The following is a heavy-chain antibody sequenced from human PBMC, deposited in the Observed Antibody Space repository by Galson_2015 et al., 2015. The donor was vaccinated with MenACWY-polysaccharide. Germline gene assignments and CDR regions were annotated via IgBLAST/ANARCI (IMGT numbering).Heavy chain of an antibody. J-gene: IGHJ4*02. V-gene: IGHV3-7*03. CDR1: GFTFSNYW. CDR3: ASQTWTGYFDY. D-gene: IGHD3-10*01. Sequence: SLRLSCAASGFTFSNYWMSWVRQAPGKGLEWVANIKQDGSEKYYVDSVKCRFTISRDNAKTSLYLQMNSLRAEDTAMYYCASQTWTGYFDYWGQGILVTVSS. CDR2: IKQDGSEK.